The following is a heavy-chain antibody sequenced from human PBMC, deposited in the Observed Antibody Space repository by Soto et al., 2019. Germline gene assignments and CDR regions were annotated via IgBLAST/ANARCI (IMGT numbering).Heavy chain of an antibody. D-gene: IGHD6-13*01. CDR3: AKALIAGSGLDY. V-gene: IGHV3-9*01. Sequence: EVQLVESGGGLVQPGRSLRLSCAASGFTFDDYAMHWVRQAPGKGLEWVSGISWNSGSIGYADSVKGRFTISRDNAKNSLYLQMNSLRAEDTALYYCAKALIAGSGLDYWGQGTLVTVSS. J-gene: IGHJ4*02. CDR1: GFTFDDYA. CDR2: ISWNSGSI.